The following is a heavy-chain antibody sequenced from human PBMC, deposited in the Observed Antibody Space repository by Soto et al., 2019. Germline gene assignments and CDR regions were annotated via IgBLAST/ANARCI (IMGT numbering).Heavy chain of an antibody. J-gene: IGHJ4*02. D-gene: IGHD3-10*01. CDR2: ISTNSRYI. V-gene: IGHV3-11*06. CDR1: GFNFSDYY. CDR3: AGGLGGSYFIAY. Sequence: QVQLVESGGGLVKPGGSLRLSCAVSGFNFSDYYMTWIRQAPGKGLEWISYISTNSRYIKYADSIKGRFTISRNNAKSSLYLQMNSLRAEDTAIYYCAGGLGGSYFIAYWGQGTLVTVSS.